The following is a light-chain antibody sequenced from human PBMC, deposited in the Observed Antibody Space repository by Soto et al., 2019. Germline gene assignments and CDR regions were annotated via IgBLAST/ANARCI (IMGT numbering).Light chain of an antibody. CDR1: QSVSSSY. Sequence: EIVLTQSPGTLSLSPGERATLSCRASQSVSSSYLAWYQQKPGQAPRLLIYGASSRATGIPDRFSGSGSGTDLTLTISRLEPEDFAVYYCQQYGSSPPWGFGQGTKVEIK. V-gene: IGKV3-20*01. J-gene: IGKJ1*01. CDR3: QQYGSSPPWG. CDR2: GAS.